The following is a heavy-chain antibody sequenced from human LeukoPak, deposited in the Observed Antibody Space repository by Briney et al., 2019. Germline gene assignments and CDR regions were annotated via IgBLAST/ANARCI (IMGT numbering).Heavy chain of an antibody. D-gene: IGHD2-21*02. Sequence: GGSLRLSCAASGFTFSSYAMSWVRQAPGKGLEWVSAISGSGGSTYYADSVKGRFTISRDNSKNTLYLQMNSLRAGDTAVYYCAKDLGYCGGDCDAFDIWGQGTMVTVSS. CDR3: AKDLGYCGGDCDAFDI. CDR2: ISGSGGST. V-gene: IGHV3-23*01. J-gene: IGHJ3*02. CDR1: GFTFSSYA.